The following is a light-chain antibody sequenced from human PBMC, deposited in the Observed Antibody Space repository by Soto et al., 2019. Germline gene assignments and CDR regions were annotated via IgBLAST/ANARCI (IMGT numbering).Light chain of an antibody. V-gene: IGKV3-20*01. Sequence: EIVLTQSPGTLSLSPGERATLSCRASQTVSSSFLAWYQKTPGQATRLLIYAASSRATGIPDRFSGSGSGTDFTLTISSLEPEDFAVYDCQQYGNSPQTFGQGTKVDIK. J-gene: IGKJ1*01. CDR2: AAS. CDR3: QQYGNSPQT. CDR1: QTVSSSF.